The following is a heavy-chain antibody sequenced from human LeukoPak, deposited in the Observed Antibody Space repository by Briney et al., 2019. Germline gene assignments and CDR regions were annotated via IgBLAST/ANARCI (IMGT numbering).Heavy chain of an antibody. J-gene: IGHJ5*02. Sequence: PSETLSLTCAVYGGSFSGYYWSGIRQPPGKRVEWSGENNHSGSTNYNPSLKSRVTISVETSKTQCSLKLSAVPAPETAVYNCARGPDGLRDTLPWGQGTLVTVSS. D-gene: IGHD2/OR15-2a*01. CDR1: GGSFSGYY. CDR2: NNHSGST. V-gene: IGHV4-34*01. CDR3: ARGPDGLRDTLP.